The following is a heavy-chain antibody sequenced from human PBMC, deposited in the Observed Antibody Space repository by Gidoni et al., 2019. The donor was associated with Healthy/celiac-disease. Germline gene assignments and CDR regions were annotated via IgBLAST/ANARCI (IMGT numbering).Heavy chain of an antibody. D-gene: IGHD1-26*01. Sequence: QAPGKGLEWVSVIYSGGSTYYADSVKGRFTISRDNSKNTLYLQMNSLRAEDTAVYYCARERASVSGDAFDIWGQGTMVTVSS. J-gene: IGHJ3*02. V-gene: IGHV3-53*01. CDR3: ARERASVSGDAFDI. CDR2: IYSGGST.